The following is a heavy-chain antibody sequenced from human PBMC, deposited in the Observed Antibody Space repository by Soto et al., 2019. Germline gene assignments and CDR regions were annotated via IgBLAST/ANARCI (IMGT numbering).Heavy chain of an antibody. CDR1: GFAFSSYW. D-gene: IGHD6-13*01. CDR2: IKQDGSEK. V-gene: IGHV3-7*01. J-gene: IGHJ4*02. CDR3: ASWGTPGIAAAADY. Sequence: EVQLVESGGGLVQPGGSLRLSCAASGFAFSSYWMSWVRQAPGKGLEWVANIKQDGSEKYYVDSVKGRFTISRDNAKNSLYLQRNSLRAEDTAVFYCASWGTPGIAAAADYWGQGTLVTASS.